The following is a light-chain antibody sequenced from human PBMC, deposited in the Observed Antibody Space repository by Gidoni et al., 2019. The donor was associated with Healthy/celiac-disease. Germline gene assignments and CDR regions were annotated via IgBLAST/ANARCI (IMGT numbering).Light chain of an antibody. J-gene: IGKJ3*01. CDR2: AAS. Sequence: LQMTESPSSLSASVGDRVTITCRASQSSSSYLNWYQQKPGKAPKLLIYAASSLQSGVPSRFSGSGSATDFTLTISSLQPEDVATYYCQQSYRTPLTFGPGTKVDIK. CDR1: QSSSSY. CDR3: QQSYRTPLT. V-gene: IGKV1-39*01.